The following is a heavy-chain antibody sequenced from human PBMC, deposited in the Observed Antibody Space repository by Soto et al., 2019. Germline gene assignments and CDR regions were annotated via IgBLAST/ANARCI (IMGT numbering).Heavy chain of an antibody. CDR3: ARDFYGDSVFAY. V-gene: IGHV3-11*01. CDR1: GFIFSDYY. Sequence: QVQLVESGGGLVKPGVSLRLSCAGSGFIFSDYYMSWIRQAPGKGLEWVSCISTSGNLEEYADSVKGRFTISRDNGKNSLYLQMHSLRAEDTAVYYCARDFYGDSVFAYWGKGTVVTVSS. J-gene: IGHJ4*02. CDR2: ISTSGNLE. D-gene: IGHD4-17*01.